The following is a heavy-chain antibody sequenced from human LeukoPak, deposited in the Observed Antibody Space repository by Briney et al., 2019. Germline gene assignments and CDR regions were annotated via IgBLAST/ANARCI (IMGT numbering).Heavy chain of an antibody. V-gene: IGHV3-23*01. CDR1: GFTFSNFA. J-gene: IGHJ4*02. CDR3: AKGRLQEGTVFRGVITPVDY. CDR2: INVRGDGT. D-gene: IGHD3-10*01. Sequence: GGSLRLSCAASGFTFSNFAMNWVRRAPGKGLEWVSTINVRGDGTYYADSVKGRFTIPRDNSKNTLFLQMSNLSADDTALYYCAKGRLQEGTVFRGVITPVDYWGQGTLVTVTS.